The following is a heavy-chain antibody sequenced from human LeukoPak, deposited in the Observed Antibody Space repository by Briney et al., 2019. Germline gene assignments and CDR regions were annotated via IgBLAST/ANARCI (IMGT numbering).Heavy chain of an antibody. CDR3: ARRLGSGSYEIDY. CDR2: IIPIFGTA. CDR1: GGTFSSYA. V-gene: IGHV1-69*13. J-gene: IGHJ4*02. D-gene: IGHD1-26*01. Sequence: GASVKVSCKASGGTFSSYAISWVRQAPGQGLEWMGGIIPIFGTANYAQKFQGRVTITADESTSTAYMELSSLRSEDTAVYYCARRLGSGSYEIDYWGQGTLVTVSS.